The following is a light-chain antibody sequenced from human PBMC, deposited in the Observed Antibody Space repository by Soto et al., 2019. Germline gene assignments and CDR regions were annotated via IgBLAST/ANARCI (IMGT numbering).Light chain of an antibody. CDR3: QQYHSWPIT. CDR2: GAS. Sequence: EIVLTHSPGTLSVSLGASSTLYCRASQNINSDLAWYVQKPGQAPRRVIYGASTWGTDVPPRFTGSGSGTECTLTSSGLQSEDFAVYYCQQYHSWPITFGQGTRLEIK. CDR1: QNINSD. J-gene: IGKJ5*01. V-gene: IGKV3D-15*01.